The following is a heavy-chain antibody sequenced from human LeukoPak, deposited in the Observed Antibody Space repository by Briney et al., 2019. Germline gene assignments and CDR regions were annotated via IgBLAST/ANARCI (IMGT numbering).Heavy chain of an antibody. CDR3: ATIIGRSGSYFDY. D-gene: IGHD1-26*01. CDR2: ISAYNGNT. CDR1: GYTFTSYG. J-gene: IGHJ4*02. V-gene: IGHV1-18*01. Sequence: ASVKVSCKASGYTFTSYGISWVRQAPGQGLEWMGWISAYNGNTNYAQKLQGRVTMTEDTSTDTAYMELSSLRSEDTAVYYCATIIGRSGSYFDYWGQGTLVTVSS.